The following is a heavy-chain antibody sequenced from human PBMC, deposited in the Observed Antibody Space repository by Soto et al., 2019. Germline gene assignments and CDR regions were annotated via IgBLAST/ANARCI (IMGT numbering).Heavy chain of an antibody. V-gene: IGHV4-30-4*01. CDR1: GDSISSGDYY. Sequence: QVQLQESGPGLVKPSQTLSLTCTVSGDSISSGDYYWSWIRQPPGKGLEWIGYISYSGSTYYNPSLKSRVTISVATSKTQFSLRLISVTAADTAVYYCATDRTGDYAFNYWGQGTLVTVSS. CDR2: ISYSGST. CDR3: ATDRTGDYAFNY. J-gene: IGHJ4*02. D-gene: IGHD4-17*01.